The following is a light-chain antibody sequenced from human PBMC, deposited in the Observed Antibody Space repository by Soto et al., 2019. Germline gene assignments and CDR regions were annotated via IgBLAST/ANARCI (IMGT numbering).Light chain of an antibody. J-gene: IGKJ4*01. V-gene: IGKV3-15*01. CDR2: GAS. CDR3: QQYKIVPPLT. Sequence: EIVMTQSPATVSVSPGERATLSCRASQSVGSDLAWYQQKSGQAPRLLIYGASTRATGIPARFSGSGSCAEFTHTISRLQSEDFAVYYCQQYKIVPPLTFGGGTKWEIK. CDR1: QSVGSD.